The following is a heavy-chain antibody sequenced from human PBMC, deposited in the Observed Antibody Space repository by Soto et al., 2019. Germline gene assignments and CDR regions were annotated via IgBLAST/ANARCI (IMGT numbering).Heavy chain of an antibody. CDR1: GGTFSSYA. CDR3: ARDPSRTTYSPGIAAAGFGY. V-gene: IGHV1-69*01. CDR2: IIPIFGTA. D-gene: IGHD6-13*01. J-gene: IGHJ4*02. Sequence: QVQLVQSGAEVQKPGSSVKVSCKASGGTFSSYAISWVRQAPGQGLEWMGGIIPIFGTANYAQKFQGRVTITADESTSTAYMELGSLRSEDTGVYYCARDPSRTTYSPGIAAAGFGYWGQGTLVSVSS.